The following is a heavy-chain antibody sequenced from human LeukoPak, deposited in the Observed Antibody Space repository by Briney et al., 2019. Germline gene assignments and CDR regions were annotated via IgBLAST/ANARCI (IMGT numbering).Heavy chain of an antibody. J-gene: IGHJ4*02. V-gene: IGHV3-48*03. CDR2: ISHTGATI. Sequence: GSLRLSCAASGITFSTYEMNWVRQTPGRGLEWISYISHTGATIHYAGSVKGRFTISRDNAKNSLSLQMNNLRVEDTAIYYCARDPTSGWYFDYWGQGTLVTVSS. CDR1: GITFSTYE. D-gene: IGHD6-19*01. CDR3: ARDPTSGWYFDY.